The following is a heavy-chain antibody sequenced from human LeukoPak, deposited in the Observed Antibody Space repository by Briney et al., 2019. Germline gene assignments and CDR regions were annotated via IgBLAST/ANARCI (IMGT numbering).Heavy chain of an antibody. CDR3: ARKGLGDCLFDY. CDR2: ISSSSSYI. D-gene: IGHD2-21*02. J-gene: IGHJ4*02. Sequence: GGSLRLSCAASGFTFSSYSMNWVRQAPCKGLDRVSSISSSSSYIYYADSVKGRFTISRDNAKNSLYLQMNSLRAEDTAVYYCARKGLGDCLFDYWGQGTLVTVSS. V-gene: IGHV3-21*01. CDR1: GFTFSSYS.